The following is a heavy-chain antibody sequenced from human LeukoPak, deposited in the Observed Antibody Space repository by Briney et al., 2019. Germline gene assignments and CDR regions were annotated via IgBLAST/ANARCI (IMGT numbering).Heavy chain of an antibody. Sequence: GASVKVSCKASGGTFSSYAIIWVRQAPGQGLEWMGGIIPIFGTANYAQKFQGRVTITTDESTSTAYMEQSSLRSEDTAVYYCARGMVWYYYDSSGYGNNWFDPWGQGTLVTVSS. CDR1: GGTFSSYA. D-gene: IGHD3-22*01. J-gene: IGHJ5*02. V-gene: IGHV1-69*05. CDR3: ARGMVWYYYDSSGYGNNWFDP. CDR2: IIPIFGTA.